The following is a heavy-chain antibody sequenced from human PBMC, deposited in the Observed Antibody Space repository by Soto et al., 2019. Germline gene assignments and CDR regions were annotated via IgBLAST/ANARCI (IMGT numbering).Heavy chain of an antibody. CDR2: IYPGDSDT. CDR1: GYSFTTYW. CDR3: ARKDTSSSIDF. Sequence: PGESLKISCKGSGYSFTTYWIGWLRQMPGKGLEWMGIIYPGDSDTRYSPSFQGQVTISADKYISTAYLQWSSLKASDTAMYYCARKDTSSSIDFWGQGILVSVS. D-gene: IGHD3-10*01. V-gene: IGHV5-51*01. J-gene: IGHJ4*02.